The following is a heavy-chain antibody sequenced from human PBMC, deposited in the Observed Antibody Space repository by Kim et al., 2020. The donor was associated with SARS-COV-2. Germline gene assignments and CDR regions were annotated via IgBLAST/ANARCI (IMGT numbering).Heavy chain of an antibody. D-gene: IGHD4-17*01. Sequence: NYNPSLKSRVTISVDTSKNQFSLKLSSVTAADTAVYYCARGDGDIVAFDIWGQGTMVTVSS. CDR3: ARGDGDIVAFDI. V-gene: IGHV4-59*09. J-gene: IGHJ3*02.